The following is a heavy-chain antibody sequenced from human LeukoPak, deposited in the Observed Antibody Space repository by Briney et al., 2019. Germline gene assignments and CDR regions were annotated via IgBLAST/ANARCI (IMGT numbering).Heavy chain of an antibody. CDR2: IIPIFGTA. CDR3: TTYYYDSSGYYYYYMDV. CDR1: GSTFSSYA. Sequence: SVKVSCKASGSTFSSYAISWVRQAPGQGLEWMGGIIPIFGTANYAQKFQGRVTITTDESTSTAYMELSSLRSEDTAVYYCTTYYYDSSGYYYYYMDVWGKGTTVTVSS. J-gene: IGHJ6*03. D-gene: IGHD3-22*01. V-gene: IGHV1-69*05.